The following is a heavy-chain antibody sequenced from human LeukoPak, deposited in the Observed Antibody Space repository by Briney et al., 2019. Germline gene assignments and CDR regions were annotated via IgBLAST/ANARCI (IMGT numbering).Heavy chain of an antibody. Sequence: GSLRLSCAASGFTVSSNYMSWVRQAPGKGLEWVSVIYSGGSTYYADSVKGRFTISRHNSKNTLYLQMNSLRAEDTAVYYCARGNGYCSGGSCYLDYWGQGTQVTVSS. D-gene: IGHD2-15*01. CDR3: ARGNGYCSGGSCYLDY. CDR1: GFTVSSNY. J-gene: IGHJ4*02. V-gene: IGHV3-53*04. CDR2: IYSGGST.